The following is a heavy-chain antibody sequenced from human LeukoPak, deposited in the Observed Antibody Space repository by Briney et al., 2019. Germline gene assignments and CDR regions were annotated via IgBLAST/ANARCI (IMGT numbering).Heavy chain of an antibody. CDR2: ISWNSGSI. CDR3: AKGRYSSSSRGGFDY. Sequence: PGRSLRLSCAASGFTFDDYAMHWVRQAPGKGLEWVSGISWNSGSIGYADSVKGRFTISRDNAKNPLYLQMNSLRAEDMALYYCAKGRYSSSSRGGFDYWGQGTLVTVSS. D-gene: IGHD6-6*01. J-gene: IGHJ4*02. CDR1: GFTFDDYA. V-gene: IGHV3-9*03.